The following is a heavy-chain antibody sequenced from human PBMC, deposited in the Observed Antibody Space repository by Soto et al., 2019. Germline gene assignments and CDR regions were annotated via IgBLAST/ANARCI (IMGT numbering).Heavy chain of an antibody. CDR2: ISHSGIT. CDR3: ARGGYYGSGSYFDY. J-gene: IGHJ4*02. CDR1: GGSFGSYS. D-gene: IGHD3-10*01. Sequence: QVQLQQWGAGLLKPWETLSLTCAVYGGSFGSYSWSWIRQPPGKGLEWIGEISHSGITNYNPSLKSRVTISVDTSKNQFSLKLSSVTVADTAVYYCARGGYYGSGSYFDYWGQLTLVTVSS. V-gene: IGHV4-34*01.